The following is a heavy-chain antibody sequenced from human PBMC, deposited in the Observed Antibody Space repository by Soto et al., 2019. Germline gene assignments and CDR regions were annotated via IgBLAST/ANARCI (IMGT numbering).Heavy chain of an antibody. J-gene: IGHJ5*02. Sequence: PGGSLRISCAASGYTFSSNAMSWVRQDPGKGLDWVSTITGDVLTTYDVDSVKGRFTISRDNSKSTLYLQSYSLRVDDTAVYYCAKDPLQLVSGLFDPWGQGTLVTVSS. CDR1: GYTFSSNA. V-gene: IGHV3-23*01. D-gene: IGHD3-10*01. CDR3: AKDPLQLVSGLFDP. CDR2: ITGDVLTT.